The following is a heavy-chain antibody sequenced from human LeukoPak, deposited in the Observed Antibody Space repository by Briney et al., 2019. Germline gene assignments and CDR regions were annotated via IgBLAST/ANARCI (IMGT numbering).Heavy chain of an antibody. D-gene: IGHD2-21*01. J-gene: IGHJ4*02. CDR1: GYTFTDYY. V-gene: IGHV1-2*02. Sequence: SVRVSCKASGYTFTDYYIHWVRQAPGQGLEWMGWINPNSDYTFYAQKFQGRVTLTRDTSISTVYMELTTLTSDDTALYYCAVAPGDYWGQGTLVSVSA. CDR3: AVAPGDY. CDR2: INPNSDYT.